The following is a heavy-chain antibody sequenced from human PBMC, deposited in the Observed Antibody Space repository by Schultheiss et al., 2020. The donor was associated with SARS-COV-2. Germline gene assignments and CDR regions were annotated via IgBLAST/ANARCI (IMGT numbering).Heavy chain of an antibody. V-gene: IGHV4-59*01. Sequence: SETLSLTCSVSGGSISSYYWSWIRQPPGKGLEWICYIYYSGSTYYTPSLKSRVTISIDTSKNQFSLKVRSVTAADTAVYYCARAYGDYFVNFYYWGQGTLVTVYS. CDR1: GGSISSYY. D-gene: IGHD4-17*01. CDR3: ARAYGDYFVNFYY. J-gene: IGHJ4*02. CDR2: IYYSGST.